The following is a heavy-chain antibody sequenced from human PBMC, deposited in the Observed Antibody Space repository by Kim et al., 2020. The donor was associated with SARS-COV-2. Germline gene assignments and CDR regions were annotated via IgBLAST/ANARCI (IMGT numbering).Heavy chain of an antibody. V-gene: IGHV3-11*01. Sequence: GGSLRLSCAASGFTFSDYYMRWIRQAPGKGLEWVAYISSSGSNKYYADSVKGRFTISRDNAKNSLYLQMNSLRAEDTAVYYCARISIVGYFCYMDLWGQGTLVTVSS. D-gene: IGHD1-26*01. CDR3: ARISIVGYFCYMDL. CDR1: GFTFSDYY. CDR2: ISSSGSNK. J-gene: IGHJ5*02.